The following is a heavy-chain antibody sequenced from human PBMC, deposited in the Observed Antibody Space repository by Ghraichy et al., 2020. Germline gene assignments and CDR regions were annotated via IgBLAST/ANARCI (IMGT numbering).Heavy chain of an antibody. CDR3: ARNKWAERPAEVWFDP. J-gene: IGHJ5*02. D-gene: IGHD1-26*01. V-gene: IGHV4-61*02. CDR1: GGSISSGSYY. Sequence: SETLSLTCTVSGGSISSGSYYWSWIRQPAGKGLEWIGRIHTSGSTNYNPSLKSRVTISVDTSKNQFSLKLNSVTAADTAVYYCARNKWAERPAEVWFDPWGQGTLVTVSS. CDR2: IHTSGST.